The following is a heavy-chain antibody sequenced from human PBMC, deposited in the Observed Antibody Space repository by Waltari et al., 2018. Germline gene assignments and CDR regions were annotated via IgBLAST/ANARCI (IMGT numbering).Heavy chain of an antibody. D-gene: IGHD3-22*01. Sequence: EVQLVESGGGLVQPGGSLRLAGAASGFTFSGYSVNWVRQAPGKGPGWISHIKSGSTTISYADSVRGRFTISGDNAKSFLYLDRFSLRAEDTAVYYCVRDPYHDPSGYPGYWGQGTLVTVSS. CDR3: VRDPYHDPSGYPGY. J-gene: IGHJ4*02. CDR1: GFTFSGYS. V-gene: IGHV3-48*01. CDR2: IKSGSTTI.